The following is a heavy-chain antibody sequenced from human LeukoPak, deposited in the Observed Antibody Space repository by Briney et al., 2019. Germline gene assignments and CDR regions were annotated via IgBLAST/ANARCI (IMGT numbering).Heavy chain of an antibody. J-gene: IGHJ6*02. D-gene: IGHD2-15*01. CDR3: ARRYCGGGNCDGMDV. CDR2: IYGGDSET. Sequence: GESLKISCKGSGYSFTSDWIGWVRQMPGKGLEWMGIIYGGDSETRYSPSFQGQVTISADKSISTAYLQWSSLKASDTAMYYCARRYCGGGNCDGMDVWGQGTTVTVSS. V-gene: IGHV5-51*01. CDR1: GYSFTSDW.